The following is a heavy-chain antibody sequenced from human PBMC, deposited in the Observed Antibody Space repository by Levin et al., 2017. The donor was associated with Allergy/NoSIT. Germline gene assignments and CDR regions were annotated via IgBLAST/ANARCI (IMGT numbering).Heavy chain of an antibody. CDR1: GFTFDDYA. V-gene: IGHV3-9*01. J-gene: IGHJ6*02. Sequence: GGSLRLSCAASGFTFDDYAMHWVRQAPGKGLEWVSGISWNSGSIGYADSVKGRFTISRDNAKNSLYLQMNSLRAEDTALYYCAKDITMIPNYYGMDVWGQGTTVTVSS. CDR2: ISWNSGSI. D-gene: IGHD3-22*01. CDR3: AKDITMIPNYYGMDV.